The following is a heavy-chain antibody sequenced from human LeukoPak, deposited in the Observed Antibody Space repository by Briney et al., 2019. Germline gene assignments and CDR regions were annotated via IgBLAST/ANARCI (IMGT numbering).Heavy chain of an antibody. V-gene: IGHV1-2*04. CDR1: GYTFTGYY. J-gene: IGHJ3*02. CDR3: ARVRQQLDDAFDI. D-gene: IGHD6-13*01. Sequence: ASVKVSCKASGYTFTGYYMHWVRQAPGQGLEWMGWINPNSGGTNYAQKFQGWVTMTRDTSISTAYMELSRLRSDDTAVYYCARVRQQLDDAFDIWGQGTMVTVSS. CDR2: INPNSGGT.